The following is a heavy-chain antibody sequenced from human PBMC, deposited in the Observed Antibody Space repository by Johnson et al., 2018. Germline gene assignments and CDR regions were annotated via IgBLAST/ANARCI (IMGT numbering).Heavy chain of an antibody. J-gene: IGHJ6*04. Sequence: QVQLVQSGGGVVQPGRSLTLSCAASGFIFSTYGMHWVRQAPGKGLEWVAVISYDGSNKYYADSVKGRFTISRDNSKNTRYLQMNSLRAEDPAVYYCAKDLWQLVKPDVWGKGTTVTVSS. CDR1: GFIFSTYG. CDR3: AKDLWQLVKPDV. CDR2: ISYDGSNK. V-gene: IGHV3-30*18. D-gene: IGHD6-13*01.